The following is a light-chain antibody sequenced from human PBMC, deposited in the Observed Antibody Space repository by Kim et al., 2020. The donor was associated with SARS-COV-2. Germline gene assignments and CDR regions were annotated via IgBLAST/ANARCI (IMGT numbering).Light chain of an antibody. CDR2: EVN. V-gene: IGLV2-14*03. J-gene: IGLJ2*01. Sequence: GQSIAISCTGTSSDIGAYNYASWYQQYPGKVPKLMIYEVNKRPSGVSNRFSGSKSGNTASLTISGLHAEDEADYYCSSYTSSRTLIFGGGTQLTVL. CDR1: SSDIGAYNY. CDR3: SSYTSSRTLI.